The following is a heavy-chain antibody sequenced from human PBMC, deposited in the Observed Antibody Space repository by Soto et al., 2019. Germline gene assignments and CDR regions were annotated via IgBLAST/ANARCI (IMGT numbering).Heavy chain of an antibody. CDR2: INPSGGST. D-gene: IGHD6-13*01. CDR3: ALIAAAGKRFDY. Sequence: ASGKVSCKASGYTFTSYYMHWVRQAPGQGLEWMGIINPSGGSTSYAQKFQGRVTMTRDTSTSTVYMELSSLRSEDTAVYYCALIAAAGKRFDYWGQGTLVTVSS. CDR1: GYTFTSYY. J-gene: IGHJ4*02. V-gene: IGHV1-46*01.